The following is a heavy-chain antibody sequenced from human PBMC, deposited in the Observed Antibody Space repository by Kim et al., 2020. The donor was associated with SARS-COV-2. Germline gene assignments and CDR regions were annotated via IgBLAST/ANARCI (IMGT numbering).Heavy chain of an antibody. J-gene: IGHJ3*02. V-gene: IGHV1-46*01. Sequence: ASVKVSCKASGYTFTSYYMHWVRQAPGQGLEWMGIINPSGGSTSYAQKFQGRVTMTRDTSTSTVYMELSSLRSEDTAVYYCARDKVYYYDSSGYPREDAFDIWGQGTMVTVSS. CDR3: ARDKVYYYDSSGYPREDAFDI. D-gene: IGHD3-22*01. CDR2: INPSGGST. CDR1: GYTFTSYY.